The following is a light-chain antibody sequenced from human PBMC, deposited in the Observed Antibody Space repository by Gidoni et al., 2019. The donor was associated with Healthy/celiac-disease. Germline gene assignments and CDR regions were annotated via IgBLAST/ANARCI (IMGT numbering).Light chain of an antibody. CDR1: QSVSSSY. CDR2: GAS. Sequence: EIVLTQSPGNLSLSPGERATLSCRASQSVSSSYLAWYQQKPGQAPRLLIYGASSRATGIPYRCSGSGSGTDFTLTISRLEPEDFAVYYCQQYGSSPPTFGPGTKVDIK. CDR3: QQYGSSPPT. J-gene: IGKJ3*01. V-gene: IGKV3-20*01.